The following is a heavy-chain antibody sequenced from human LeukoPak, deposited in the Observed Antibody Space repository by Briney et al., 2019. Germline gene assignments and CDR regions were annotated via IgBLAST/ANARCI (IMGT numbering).Heavy chain of an antibody. D-gene: IGHD4-17*01. CDR1: GYSISSTNY. V-gene: IGHV4-28*05. CDR2: IYYSGGI. J-gene: IGHJ3*02. Sequence: SDTLSLTCAVSGYSISSTNYWAWIRQPPGKGLEWIGHIYYSGGIYYNPSLKGRVTMSVDTSKNQLSLKLSSVTAVDTAVYYCARKATTGPTKAAFDIWGQGTMVTVSS. CDR3: ARKATTGPTKAAFDI.